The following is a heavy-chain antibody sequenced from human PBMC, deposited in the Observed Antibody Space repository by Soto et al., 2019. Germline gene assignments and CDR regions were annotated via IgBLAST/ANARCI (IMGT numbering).Heavy chain of an antibody. CDR2: IYYSGST. Sequence: SETLSLTCTVSGGSISSYYWSWIRQPPGKGLEWIGYIYYSGSTNYNPSLKSRVTISVDTSKNQFSLKLSSVTAADTAVYYCARRRDYYDSSGYYYYYFDYWGQGTLVTVSS. V-gene: IGHV4-59*08. CDR1: GGSISSYY. CDR3: ARRRDYYDSSGYYYYYFDY. D-gene: IGHD3-22*01. J-gene: IGHJ4*02.